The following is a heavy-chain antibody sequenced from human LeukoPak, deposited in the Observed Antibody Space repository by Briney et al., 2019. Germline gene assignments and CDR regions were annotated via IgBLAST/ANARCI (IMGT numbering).Heavy chain of an antibody. Sequence: ASVKVSCNTSGYTFTSYGISWVRQAPGQGLEYMGWINTYNGHTNYAQKLQGRVTVTTDTSTSTAYLELRSLRSDDTAVYYCARDGQRRYFQHWGQGTLITVSS. CDR2: INTYNGHT. V-gene: IGHV1-18*01. J-gene: IGHJ1*01. CDR3: ARDGQRRYFQH. CDR1: GYTFTSYG. D-gene: IGHD1-1*01.